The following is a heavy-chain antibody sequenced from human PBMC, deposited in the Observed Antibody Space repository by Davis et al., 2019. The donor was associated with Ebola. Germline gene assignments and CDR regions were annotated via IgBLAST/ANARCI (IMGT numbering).Heavy chain of an antibody. CDR3: TGTVTTIDY. V-gene: IGHV3-73*01. J-gene: IGHJ4*02. CDR2: IRSKANSYAT. Sequence: GGSLRPSCAASGFTFSGSAMHWVRQASGKGLEWVGRIRSKANSYATAYAASVKGRFTISRDDSKNTAYLQMNSLKTEDTAVYYCTGTVTTIDYWGQGTLVTVSS. D-gene: IGHD4-17*01. CDR1: GFTFSGSA.